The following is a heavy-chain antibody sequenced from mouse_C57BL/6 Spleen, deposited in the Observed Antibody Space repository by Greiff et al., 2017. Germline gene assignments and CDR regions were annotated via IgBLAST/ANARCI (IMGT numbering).Heavy chain of an antibody. Sequence: QVQLQQSGPGLVQPSQSLSITCTVSGFSLTSYGVHWVRQSPGKGLEWLGVLWSGGSTDYNAAFISRLSISKDNSKSQVFFKMNSLQADDTAIYYCARQLRPRTWFAYWGQGTLVTVSA. V-gene: IGHV2-2*01. CDR2: LWSGGST. D-gene: IGHD3-2*02. J-gene: IGHJ3*01. CDR3: ARQLRPRTWFAY. CDR1: GFSLTSYG.